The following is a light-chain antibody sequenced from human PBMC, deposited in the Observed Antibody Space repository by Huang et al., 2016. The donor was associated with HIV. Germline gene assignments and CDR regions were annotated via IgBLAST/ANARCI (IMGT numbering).Light chain of an antibody. CDR2: AAS. CDR1: QSISSY. Sequence: DIQMTQSPSSLSASVGDRVIITCRASQSISSYVNWYQQPPGKAPNLLIYAASSWQSGVPARFSGSGSGTDFTLTISRLQPEDFATYYCQQSYSNTFTFGAGTKVDVK. V-gene: IGKV1-39*01. CDR3: QQSYSNTFT. J-gene: IGKJ3*01.